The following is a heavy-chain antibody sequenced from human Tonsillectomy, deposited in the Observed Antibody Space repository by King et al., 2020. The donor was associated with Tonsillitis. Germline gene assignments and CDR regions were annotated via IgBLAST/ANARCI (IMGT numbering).Heavy chain of an antibody. D-gene: IGHD3-3*01. CDR3: ARNRAITRYYYYGMDV. CDR2: IKQDGSEK. J-gene: IGHJ6*02. CDR1: GFTFTSYW. V-gene: IGHV3-7*01. Sequence: VQLVESGGGLVQPGGSLRLSCAASGFTFTSYWMTWVRQAPGKGLEWVANIKQDGSEKYYMASVKGRLNISRDNAKNSLYLQMNRLRAEDTAVYYFARNRAITRYYYYGMDVWGQGTTVTVSS.